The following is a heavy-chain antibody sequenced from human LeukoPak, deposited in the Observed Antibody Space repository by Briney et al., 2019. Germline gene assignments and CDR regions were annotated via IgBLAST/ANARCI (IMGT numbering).Heavy chain of an antibody. J-gene: IGHJ4*02. Sequence: GGSLRLSCAASGFTFSSYEMNWVRQAPGKGLEWVSHISSIGTTIYYADSVKGRFTISRDNAKNSLSLQMNSLRAEDTAVYYCARCSGSSTYHSDDYWGQGTLVTVSS. CDR1: GFTFSSYE. V-gene: IGHV3-48*03. D-gene: IGHD2-15*01. CDR2: ISSIGTTI. CDR3: ARCSGSSTYHSDDY.